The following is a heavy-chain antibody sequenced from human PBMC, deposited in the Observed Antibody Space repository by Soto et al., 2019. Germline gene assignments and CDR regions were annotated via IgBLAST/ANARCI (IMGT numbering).Heavy chain of an antibody. Sequence: SETLSLTCTVFGGSISSGDHYWNWIRQQPGKGLEWIGYIYYSGSTYYNPSFKSRVSISVDTSKNQLSLRLSSVTSADTAVYYCASAPQRGASVDYWGQGALVTV. CDR1: GGSISSGDHY. D-gene: IGHD2-15*01. CDR3: ASAPQRGASVDY. CDR2: IYYSGST. J-gene: IGHJ4*02. V-gene: IGHV4-31*03.